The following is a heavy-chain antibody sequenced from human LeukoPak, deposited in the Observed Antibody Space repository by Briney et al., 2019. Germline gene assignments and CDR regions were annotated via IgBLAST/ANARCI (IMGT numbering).Heavy chain of an antibody. CDR1: GGTFSSYA. Sequence: SVKVSCKASGGTFSSYAISWVRQAPGQGLEWMGRIIPIFGIANYAQKFQGRVTITADKSTSTAYMELSSLRSEDTAVYYCARDCNVLMGYASNLFHPWGQGTLVNVSS. CDR3: ARDCNVLMGYASNLFHP. D-gene: IGHD2-8*01. CDR2: IIPIFGIA. V-gene: IGHV1-69*04. J-gene: IGHJ5*02.